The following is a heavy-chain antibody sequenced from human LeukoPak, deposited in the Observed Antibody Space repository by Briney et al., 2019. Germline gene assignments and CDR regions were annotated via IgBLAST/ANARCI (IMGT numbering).Heavy chain of an antibody. Sequence: PSETLSLTCVVSGGSVSGYYWGWIRQPPGRGLEWIGYVYYSGSTNYNPSFKSRITISVDTSRNQFSLQLSSVTAADTAVYYCARIHRYCSGGACYVLDNWGQGTLVAVSS. V-gene: IGHV4-59*02. CDR1: GGSVSGYY. CDR3: ARIHRYCSGGACYVLDN. J-gene: IGHJ4*02. CDR2: VYYSGST. D-gene: IGHD2-15*01.